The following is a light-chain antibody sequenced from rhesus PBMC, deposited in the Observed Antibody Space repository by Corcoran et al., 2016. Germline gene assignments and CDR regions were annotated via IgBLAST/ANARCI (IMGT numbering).Light chain of an antibody. J-gene: IGKJ4*01. CDR3: QQYNNSPLT. Sequence: DIQMTQSPSSLSASVGDTVTITCRASQSISSWLDWYQQKPGKAPKLLIYKASSLQSGVPSRFSGSGSGTDYTLTISSLQPEDIATYYCQQYNNSPLTFGGGTKVEIK. CDR1: QSISSW. V-gene: IGKV1-22*01. CDR2: KAS.